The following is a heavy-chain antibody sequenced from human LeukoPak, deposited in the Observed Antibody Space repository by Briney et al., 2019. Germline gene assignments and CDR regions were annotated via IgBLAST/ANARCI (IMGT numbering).Heavy chain of an antibody. Sequence: SETLSLTCTLSGGSISIYYWSWIRRPPGKGLEWLGYIYYSGSTNYNPSLKSRVTISVDTSKNQFALKLSSVTAADTAVYYCARCWLWFGLDVWGKGTTVTVSS. CDR2: IYYSGST. CDR3: ARCWLWFGLDV. V-gene: IGHV4-59*01. D-gene: IGHD3-10*01. CDR1: GGSISIYY. J-gene: IGHJ6*04.